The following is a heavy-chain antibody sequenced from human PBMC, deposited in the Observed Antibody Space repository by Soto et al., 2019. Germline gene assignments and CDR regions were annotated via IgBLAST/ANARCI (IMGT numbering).Heavy chain of an antibody. J-gene: IGHJ4*02. Sequence: SDTLSLTCTVSGGSMRSTNYYWGWIRQPPGKGLEWIGNVFFNGIPFYKPSLESRVSISVDTSKRQFSLRLNSVTAADTAVYSCVRQVGDYYFGQWGQGTLVTVS. V-gene: IGHV4-39*01. CDR1: GGSMRSTNYY. D-gene: IGHD4-17*01. CDR2: VFFNGIP. CDR3: VRQVGDYYFGQ.